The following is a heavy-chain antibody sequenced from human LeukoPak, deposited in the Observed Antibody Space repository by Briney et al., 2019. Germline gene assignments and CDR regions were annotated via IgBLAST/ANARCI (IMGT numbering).Heavy chain of an antibody. V-gene: IGHV4-59*01. CDR2: VYYSGST. CDR3: ARVYYSSSYDYWYFDL. J-gene: IGHJ2*01. CDR1: GDFITAYY. Sequence: SETLSLTCTVSGDFITAYYWSWIRQPPGKGLEWIGYVYYSGSTEYNPSLRSRVTISLEMSKHQFSLNLTSVTAADTAVYYCARVYYSSSYDYWYFDLWGRGTLVTVSS. D-gene: IGHD6-13*01.